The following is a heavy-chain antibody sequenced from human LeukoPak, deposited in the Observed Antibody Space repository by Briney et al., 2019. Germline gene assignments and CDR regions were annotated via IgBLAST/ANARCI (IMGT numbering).Heavy chain of an antibody. Sequence: SVKVSCKASGGTFSSYAISWVRQAPGQGLEWMGGIIPIFGTANYAQKFQGRVTITADESTSTAYMELNSLRSEDTAVYYCTTREIVVEPAQTSMVRGVLWRSDFWGHGTLVTVSS. V-gene: IGHV1-69*13. CDR2: IIPIFGTA. D-gene: IGHD3-10*01. CDR3: TTREIVVEPAQTSMVRGVLWRSDF. J-gene: IGHJ4*01. CDR1: GGTFSSYA.